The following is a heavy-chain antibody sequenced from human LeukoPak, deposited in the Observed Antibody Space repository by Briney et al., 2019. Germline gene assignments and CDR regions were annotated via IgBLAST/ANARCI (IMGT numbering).Heavy chain of an antibody. D-gene: IGHD2-15*01. Sequence: GGSLRLSCAASGFTFSSYEMNWVRQAPGKGLEWVSYISSSGSTIYYADSVEGRFTLSSDSSKNTLHLQMNSLRDEDTAVYYCARDPGGAGGFLVGYFDSWGLGTLVTVSS. CDR2: ISSSGSTI. CDR3: ARDPGGAGGFLVGYFDS. V-gene: IGHV3-48*03. CDR1: GFTFSSYE. J-gene: IGHJ4*02.